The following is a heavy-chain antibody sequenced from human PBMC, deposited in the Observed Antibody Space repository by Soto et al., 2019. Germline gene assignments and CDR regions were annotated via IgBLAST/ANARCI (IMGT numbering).Heavy chain of an antibody. CDR3: ARHTIAVADDYFDY. D-gene: IGHD6-19*01. J-gene: IGHJ4*02. CDR2: IYYSGST. CDR1: GGSISSSSYY. Sequence: PSETLSLTCTVSGGSISSSSYYWGWIRQPPGKGLEWIGSIYYSGSTYYNPSLKSRVTISVDTSKNQFSLKLSSVTAADTAVYYCARHTIAVADDYFDYWGQGTLVTVSS. V-gene: IGHV4-39*01.